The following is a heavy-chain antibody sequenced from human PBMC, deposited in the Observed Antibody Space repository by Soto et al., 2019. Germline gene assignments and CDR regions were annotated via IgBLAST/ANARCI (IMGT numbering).Heavy chain of an antibody. D-gene: IGHD5-18*01. CDR1: GGSISSGAFY. J-gene: IGHJ4*02. CDR3: ARELSGYSYGPGDMF. V-gene: IGHV4-30-4*01. CDR2: IFYDGNT. Sequence: SETLSLTCFVSGGSISSGAFYWTWIRQPPGKGPEWIGNIFYDGNTYYSPSLESRFSISIDTSNNHFSLAVSSVTAADTAVYFCARELSGYSYGPGDMFWGQGIVVT.